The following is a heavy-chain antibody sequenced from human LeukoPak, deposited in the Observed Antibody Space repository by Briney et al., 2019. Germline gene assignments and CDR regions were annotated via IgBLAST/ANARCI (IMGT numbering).Heavy chain of an antibody. Sequence: SETLSLTCTVSGGSISSGGYYWSWIRQHPGKGLEWIGYIYYSGSTYYNPSLKSRVTISVDTSKNQFSLKLSSVTAADTAVYYCARADKYYDSSGSDYWGQGTLVTVSS. CDR3: ARADKYYDSSGSDY. J-gene: IGHJ4*02. V-gene: IGHV4-31*03. CDR2: IYYSGST. CDR1: GGSISSGGYY. D-gene: IGHD3-22*01.